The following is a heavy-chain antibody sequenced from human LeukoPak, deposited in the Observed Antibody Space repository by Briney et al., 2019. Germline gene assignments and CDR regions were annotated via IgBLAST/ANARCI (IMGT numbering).Heavy chain of an antibody. J-gene: IGHJ4*02. D-gene: IGHD4-23*01. CDR1: GGSISSSTYY. Sequence: SETLSLTCTVSGGSISSSTYYWGWIRQPPGKGLEWIGNIYYSGSTSYNPSLKSRVTISVDTSKNQFSLKLSSVTAADTAVYYCATYGGSDGEFDYWGQETLVTVSS. CDR3: ATYGGSDGEFDY. V-gene: IGHV4-39*01. CDR2: IYYSGST.